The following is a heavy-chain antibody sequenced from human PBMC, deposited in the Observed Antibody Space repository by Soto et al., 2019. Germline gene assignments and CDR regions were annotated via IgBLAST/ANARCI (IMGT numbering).Heavy chain of an antibody. CDR2: IYYSGST. Sequence: SETLSLTCTVSGGSISSGGYYWSWIRQHPGEGLEWIGYIYYSGSTYYNPSLKSRVTISVDTSKNQFSLKLSSVTAADTAVYYCARDRGRITMVRGLFGHYNWFDPWGQGTLVTVSS. V-gene: IGHV4-31*03. J-gene: IGHJ5*02. D-gene: IGHD3-10*01. CDR3: ARDRGRITMVRGLFGHYNWFDP. CDR1: GGSISSGGYY.